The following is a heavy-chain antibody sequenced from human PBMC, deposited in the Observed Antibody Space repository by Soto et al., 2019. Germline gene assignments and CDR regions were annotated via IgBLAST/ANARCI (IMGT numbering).Heavy chain of an antibody. CDR1: GFTFGSYA. CDR3: AKDRLMIRAVLLSYGMDV. CDR2: ISFDGSNK. D-gene: IGHD3-10*01. J-gene: IGHJ6*02. Sequence: LRLSCVASGFTFGSYAMHWVRQAPGKGLEWVAIISFDGSNKHYADSVKGRFTVSRDNSKNTLSLQVNSLRAEDTAVYFCAKDRLMIRAVLLSYGMDVLGQGDTVTVSS. V-gene: IGHV3-30*18.